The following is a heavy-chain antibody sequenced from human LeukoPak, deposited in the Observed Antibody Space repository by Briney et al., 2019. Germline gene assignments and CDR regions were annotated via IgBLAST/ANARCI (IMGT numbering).Heavy chain of an antibody. D-gene: IGHD3-3*01. J-gene: IGHJ4*02. V-gene: IGHV3-23*01. Sequence: PGGSLRLSCAASGFTLSNYAMSWVRQAPGRGLEWVSALSGGGGSTYYADSVKGRFSISRDNSKNTLFLQMNSLRAEDTAVYYCAKATIFGVVTHGSYFDYWGQGTLVTVSS. CDR1: GFTLSNYA. CDR3: AKATIFGVVTHGSYFDY. CDR2: LSGGGGST.